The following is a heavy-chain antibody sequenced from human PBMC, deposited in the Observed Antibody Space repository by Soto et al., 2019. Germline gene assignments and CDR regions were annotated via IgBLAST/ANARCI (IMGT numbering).Heavy chain of an antibody. J-gene: IGHJ5*02. CDR3: ARERTRGFDP. V-gene: IGHV1-8*01. CDR2: MNPNSGNT. Sequence: QVHLVQSGAEVRKPGASVKVSCKASGYTFTSYDINWVRQATGQGLEWMGWMNPNSGNTAYAQKFQGRVTMTRNTSISTGHMGLSSLRSEDTAVYYCARERTRGFDPWGQGTLVTGSS. CDR1: GYTFTSYD.